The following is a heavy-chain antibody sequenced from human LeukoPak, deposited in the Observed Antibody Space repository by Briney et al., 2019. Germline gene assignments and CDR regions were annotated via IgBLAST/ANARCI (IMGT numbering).Heavy chain of an antibody. J-gene: IGHJ4*02. D-gene: IGHD3-3*01. CDR2: ISSSSSYI. CDR3: ARDSQGGGFWSGYKDY. Sequence: GGSLRLSCAASGFTFSSYSMNWVRQAPGKGLEWVSSISSSSSYIYYADSVKGRFTISRDNAKNSLYLQMNSLRAEDTAVYYCARDSQGGGFWSGYKDYWGQGTLVTVSS. CDR1: GFTFSSYS. V-gene: IGHV3-21*01.